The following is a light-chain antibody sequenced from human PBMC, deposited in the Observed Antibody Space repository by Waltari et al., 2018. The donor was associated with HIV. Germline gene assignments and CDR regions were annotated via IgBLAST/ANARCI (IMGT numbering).Light chain of an antibody. CDR1: QAIKNY. CDR3: QKYNTAPYT. Sequence: DIQMTQSPSSLSASVGDRVTITCRASQAIKNYLSWYQQKPRKVPKLLIDAASSVQSGVPSRFSGSESGTDFTLTISSLQPEDVATYYCQKYNTAPYTFGQGTKLEIK. CDR2: AAS. J-gene: IGKJ2*01. V-gene: IGKV1-27*01.